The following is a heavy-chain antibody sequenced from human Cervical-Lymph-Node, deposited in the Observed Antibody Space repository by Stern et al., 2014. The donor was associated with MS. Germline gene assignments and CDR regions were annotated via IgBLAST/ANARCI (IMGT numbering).Heavy chain of an antibody. J-gene: IGHJ4*02. CDR2: IYSGGST. V-gene: IGHV3-66*01. CDR1: GFTVSSNY. Sequence: VQLVQSGGGLVQPGGSLRLPCAASGFTVSSNYMTWVRQAPGKGLEWVSVIYSGGSTYYTDSVKGRFTLSRDNSKNTLYLQMNDLRVADSAVYYCARERGNWSGYDYWGQGTLVTVSS. D-gene: IGHD3-3*01. CDR3: ARERGNWSGYDY.